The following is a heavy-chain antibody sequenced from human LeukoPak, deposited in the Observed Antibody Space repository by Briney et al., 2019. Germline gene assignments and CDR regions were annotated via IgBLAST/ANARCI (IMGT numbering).Heavy chain of an antibody. Sequence: SETLSLTSTVSGGSISSYYWSWIRQPPGKGLEWIGYIYYSGSTNYNPSLKSRVTISVDTSKNQFSLKLSSVTAADTAVYDCARVGRGGVVSAATEYFDYWGQGTLVTVSS. J-gene: IGHJ4*02. V-gene: IGHV4-59*01. D-gene: IGHD2-2*01. CDR1: GGSISSYY. CDR3: ARVGRGGVVSAATEYFDY. CDR2: IYYSGST.